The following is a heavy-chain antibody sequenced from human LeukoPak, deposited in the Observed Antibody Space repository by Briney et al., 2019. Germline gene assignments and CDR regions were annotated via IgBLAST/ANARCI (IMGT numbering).Heavy chain of an antibody. CDR1: GYTFTSYG. D-gene: IGHD3-9*01. V-gene: IGHV1-18*04. Sequence: ASVKVSCKTSGYTFTSYGISWVRQAPGQGLEWMGWINAYNGHTKYAQKVQGRVTMTTDTSTRTAYMELRSLRFDDTALYYCARDRGVDYDILTGRDPDYWGQGTLVTVSS. J-gene: IGHJ4*02. CDR3: ARDRGVDYDILTGRDPDY. CDR2: INAYNGHT.